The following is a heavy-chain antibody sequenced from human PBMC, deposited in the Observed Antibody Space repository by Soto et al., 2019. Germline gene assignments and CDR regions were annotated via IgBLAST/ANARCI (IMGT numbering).Heavy chain of an antibody. V-gene: IGHV4-61*01. Sequence: QVQLQESGPGLVKPSETLSLTCTVSGGSVSSGSYYWSWIRQPPGKGLEWIGYISYSGSTNYNPSLKIRLTISGDTSKNQFSLKLSSVTAADTAVYYCARDPTTVTHYYYCALDVWGQGTTVPVSS. CDR3: ARDPTTVTHYYYCALDV. CDR2: ISYSGST. D-gene: IGHD4-17*01. J-gene: IGHJ6*02. CDR1: GGSVSSGSYY.